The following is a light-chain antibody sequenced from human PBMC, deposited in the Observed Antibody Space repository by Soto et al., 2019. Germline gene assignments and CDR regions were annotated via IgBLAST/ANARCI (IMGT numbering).Light chain of an antibody. CDR2: KAS. CDR3: QQYNSYCQT. J-gene: IGKJ1*01. V-gene: IGKV1-5*03. Sequence: DIQMTQSPSTLSASVGDRVTITCRASQSISSWLAWYQHKPGKAPKLLIYKASSLESGVPSRFSGSGSGTEFTLTISSLQPDDFATYYCQQYNSYCQTFGQGTKVEIK. CDR1: QSISSW.